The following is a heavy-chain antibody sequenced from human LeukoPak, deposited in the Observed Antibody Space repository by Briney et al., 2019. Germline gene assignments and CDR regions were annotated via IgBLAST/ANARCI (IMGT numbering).Heavy chain of an antibody. CDR2: ISWNSGSI. V-gene: IGHV3-9*01. D-gene: IGHD6-19*01. CDR1: GFTFDDYA. J-gene: IGHJ4*02. CDR3: AKDNSSGWLVY. Sequence: GGSLRLSCAASGFTFDDYAMHWVRQAPGKGLEWVSGISWNSGSIGYADSVKGRFTISRDNAKISLYLQMNSLRAEDTALYYCAKDNSSGWLVYWGQGTLVTVSS.